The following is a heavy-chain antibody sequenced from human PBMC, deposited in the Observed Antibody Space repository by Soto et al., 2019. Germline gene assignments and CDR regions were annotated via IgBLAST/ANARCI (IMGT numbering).Heavy chain of an antibody. CDR1: GGFISTYY. D-gene: IGHD3-3*01. J-gene: IGHJ4*02. V-gene: IGHV4-59*01. CDR2: VYYSGST. Sequence: SETLSLTCTVSGGFISTYYWTWVRQPPGRGLEWIGYVYYSGSTNYNPSLKSRVTISLDTSKNQFSLKLTSVTAADTAVYYCAAGRGRGYYTLDYWGQGTLVTVSS. CDR3: AAGRGRGYYTLDY.